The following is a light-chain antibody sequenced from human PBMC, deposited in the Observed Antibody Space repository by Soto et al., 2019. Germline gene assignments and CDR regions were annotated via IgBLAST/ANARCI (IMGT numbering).Light chain of an antibody. CDR3: QQNYSTPSFT. V-gene: IGKV1-39*01. Sequence: DIQMTQSPSALSASVGDGVTIVCRSSQSISSCLNWYQQKPGKAPKLLIYAASTLQSGVPSRFSGSGSGTDFTLTISSLQPEDFATYYCQQNYSTPSFTFGPGTKVDIK. J-gene: IGKJ3*01. CDR2: AAS. CDR1: QSISSC.